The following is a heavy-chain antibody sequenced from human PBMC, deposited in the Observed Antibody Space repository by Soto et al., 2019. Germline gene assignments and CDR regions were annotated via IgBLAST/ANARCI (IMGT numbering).Heavy chain of an antibody. Sequence: XESLRLSCAASGLAFRSFLMSWVRQAPGGGLEWVANINQDGRDTYYSDSVRDRFTISRDNAANSLFLHMNSLGAEDTAVYYCATYHDDEWESYRHRYWGQGTPVTVSS. J-gene: IGHJ4*02. CDR1: GLAFRSFL. CDR2: INQDGRDT. D-gene: IGHD3-16*02. CDR3: ATYHDDEWESYRHRY. V-gene: IGHV3-7*01.